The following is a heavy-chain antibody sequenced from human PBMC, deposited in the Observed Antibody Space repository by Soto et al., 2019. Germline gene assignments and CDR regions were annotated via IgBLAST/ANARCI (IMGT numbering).Heavy chain of an antibody. CDR3: ARADKAASYYYDGMDV. D-gene: IGHD6-25*01. V-gene: IGHV3-48*02. CDR1: GFTFSSYS. CDR2: ISSSSSNI. Sequence: EVQLVESGGGLVQPGGSLRLSCAASGFTFSSYSMNWVRQAPGKGLEWVSYISSSSSNIYYADSVKGRFTISRDNAKNSLYLQMDSLRDEYTAVYYCARADKAASYYYDGMDVWGQGTTVTVSS. J-gene: IGHJ6*02.